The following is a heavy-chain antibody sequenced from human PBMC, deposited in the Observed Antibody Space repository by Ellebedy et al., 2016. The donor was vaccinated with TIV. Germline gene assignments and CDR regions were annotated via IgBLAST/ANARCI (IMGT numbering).Heavy chain of an antibody. CDR3: ARASNGLDV. J-gene: IGHJ6*02. CDR2: ISYSGDLM. Sequence: GESLKISCAASGFTFSGYYMSWFRQAPGKGPEWVSYISYSGDLMYYADSVKGRFTTSRDNAENSLYLQMNSLKSGDTAVYYCARASNGLDVWGQGTTVTVFS. V-gene: IGHV3-11*04. CDR1: GFTFSGYY.